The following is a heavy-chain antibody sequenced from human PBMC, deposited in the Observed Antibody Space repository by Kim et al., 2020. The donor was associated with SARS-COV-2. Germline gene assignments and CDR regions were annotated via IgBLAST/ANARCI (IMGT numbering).Heavy chain of an antibody. D-gene: IGHD3-22*01. CDR1: GFTFTTSD. V-gene: IGHV3-21*01. CDR2: ISSGSGFI. J-gene: IGHJ4*02. Sequence: GGSLRLSCAASGFTFTTSDMNWVRQAPGKGLEWVSFISSGSGFIYYADSVKGRFTLSRDNAKNSLYLQMNSLRAEDTAIYYCARDSARAVVDSRWGQGTLVIVSP. CDR3: ARDSARAVVDSR.